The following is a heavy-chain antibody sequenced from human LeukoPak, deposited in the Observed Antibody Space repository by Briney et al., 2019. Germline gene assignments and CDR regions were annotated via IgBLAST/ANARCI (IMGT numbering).Heavy chain of an antibody. D-gene: IGHD6-19*01. Sequence: SVKVSCTASGGTSSSYAISWVRQAPGPGLEWMGGIIPIFGTANYAQKFQGRVTITADKSTGTAYMELSSLGSEDTAVYYCARDAGIAVAGIGFDYWGQGTLVTVSS. CDR2: IIPIFGTA. V-gene: IGHV1-69*06. CDR3: ARDAGIAVAGIGFDY. CDR1: GGTSSSYA. J-gene: IGHJ4*02.